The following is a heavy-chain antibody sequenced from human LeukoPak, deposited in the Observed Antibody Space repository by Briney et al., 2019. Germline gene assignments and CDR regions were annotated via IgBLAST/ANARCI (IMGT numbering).Heavy chain of an antibody. CDR1: GYTFTSYG. CDR2: ISAYNGNT. Sequence: GASVKVSCKASGYTFTSYGISWVRQAPGQGLEWMGWISAYNGNTNYAQKLQGRVTMTIDTSTSTAYMELRSLRSDDTAVYYCARDPRAGLRPYYFDYWGQGTLVTVSS. CDR3: ARDPRAGLRPYYFDY. D-gene: IGHD4-17*01. J-gene: IGHJ4*02. V-gene: IGHV1-18*01.